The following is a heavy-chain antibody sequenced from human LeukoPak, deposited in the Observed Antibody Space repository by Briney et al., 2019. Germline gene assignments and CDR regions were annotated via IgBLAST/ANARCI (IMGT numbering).Heavy chain of an antibody. CDR1: GFTFSSYA. CDR2: ISYDGSSK. Sequence: GRSLRLSCAASGFTFSSYAMHWVRQAPGKGLEWVAVISYDGSSKYYADSVKGRFTISRDNSKNTLYLQMNSLRAEDTAVYYCARDTYDSSGYSYGIYWGQGTLVTVSS. CDR3: ARDTYDSSGYSYGIY. J-gene: IGHJ4*02. D-gene: IGHD3-22*01. V-gene: IGHV3-30-3*01.